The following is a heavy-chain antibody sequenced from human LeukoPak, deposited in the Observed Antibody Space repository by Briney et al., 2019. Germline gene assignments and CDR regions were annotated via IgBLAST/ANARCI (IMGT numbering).Heavy chain of an antibody. D-gene: IGHD6-13*01. V-gene: IGHV3-43D*03. CDR3: AKEGVAAVARVNYYYMDV. Sequence: QAGRCLRLSCAASGFTFDDYGIHSVRQAPGKWLEWLSFITWDGGSTYYADSVKGRFTISRDNSKNSLYLQMNSLRAEDTALYYCAKEGVAAVARVNYYYMDVWGKGTTVTVSS. CDR1: GFTFDDYG. CDR2: ITWDGGST. J-gene: IGHJ6*03.